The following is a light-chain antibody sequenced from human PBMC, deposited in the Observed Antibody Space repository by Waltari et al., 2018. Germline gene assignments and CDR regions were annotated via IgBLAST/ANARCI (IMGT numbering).Light chain of an antibody. Sequence: DIQMTQSPSTLSASVGDRVTITCRASQYIDSRLAWYQQKPGKAPKLLIYKASNLQSGVPSRFSGSGSGTDFTLTISSLQPEDFATYYCQQYNAYHTFGQGTILEVK. CDR2: KAS. CDR1: QYIDSR. V-gene: IGKV1-5*03. CDR3: QQYNAYHT. J-gene: IGKJ2*01.